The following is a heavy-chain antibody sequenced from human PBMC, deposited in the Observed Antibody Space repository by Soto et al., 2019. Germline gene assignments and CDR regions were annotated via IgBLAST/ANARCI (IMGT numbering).Heavy chain of an antibody. CDR1: GFDFNTYG. CDR3: AKDSSVTAAGSGGWFDP. D-gene: IGHD6-13*01. J-gene: IGHJ5*02. Sequence: QVQLVESGGGVVQPGRSLRLSCAASGFDFNTYGLHWVRQAPGEGLEWVAAISFDGGSQYYADSVKGRFTVSRDKSNSTLYLQMNSLGAEDTATYFCAKDSSVTAAGSGGWFDPWGPGTLVIVSS. CDR2: ISFDGGSQ. V-gene: IGHV3-30*18.